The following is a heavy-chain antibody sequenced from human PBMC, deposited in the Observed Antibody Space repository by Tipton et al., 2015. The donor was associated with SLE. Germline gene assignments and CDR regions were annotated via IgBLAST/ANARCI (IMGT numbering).Heavy chain of an antibody. V-gene: IGHV4-31*03. Sequence: TLSLTCTVSGGSISSGGYYWSWIRQHPGKGLEWIGYIYYSGSTYYNPSLKSRVTISVDTSKNQFSLKLSSVTAADTAVYYCVRDRQDGGDYAFDIWGQGKMVTVSS. CDR2: IYYSGST. CDR1: GGSISSGGYY. CDR3: VRDRQDGGDYAFDI. J-gene: IGHJ3*02. D-gene: IGHD2-21*02.